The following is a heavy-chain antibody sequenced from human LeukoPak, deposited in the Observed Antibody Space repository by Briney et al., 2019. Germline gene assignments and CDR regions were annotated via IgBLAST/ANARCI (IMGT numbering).Heavy chain of an antibody. D-gene: IGHD6-13*01. Sequence: GGSLRLSCAASGFTLSNYGMHWVRQAPGKGLGWVAFIRFDGGNKYYAESVKGRFTISRDNAKNSLYLQMNSLRAEDTAVYYCASLAPIAYGMDVWGQGTTVTVSS. CDR1: GFTLSNYG. V-gene: IGHV3-30*02. J-gene: IGHJ6*02. CDR2: IRFDGGNK. CDR3: ASLAPIAYGMDV.